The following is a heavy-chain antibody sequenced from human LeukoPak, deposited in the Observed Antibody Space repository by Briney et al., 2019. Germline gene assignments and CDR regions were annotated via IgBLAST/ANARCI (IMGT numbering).Heavy chain of an antibody. CDR3: AKPYYYDSSGYSPPFDY. D-gene: IGHD3-22*01. V-gene: IGHV3-23*01. Sequence: GGSLRLSCAASGFTFSSYAMSWVRQAPGKGPEWVSAISGSGGSTYYADSVKGRFTISRDNSKNTLYLQMNSLRAEDTAVYYCAKPYYYDSSGYSPPFDYWGQGTLVTVSS. J-gene: IGHJ4*02. CDR1: GFTFSSYA. CDR2: ISGSGGST.